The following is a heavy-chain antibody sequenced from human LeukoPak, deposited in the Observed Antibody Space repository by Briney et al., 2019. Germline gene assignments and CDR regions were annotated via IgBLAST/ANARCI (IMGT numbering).Heavy chain of an antibody. V-gene: IGHV1-18*01. CDR2: INAYNGDT. CDR1: NYTFTSYG. J-gene: IGHJ4*02. Sequence: ASVKVSCKASNYTFTSYGISWVRQAPGQGLEWMAWINAYNGDTNYAQKFQGRVTLTTDTTTSTAYMELRSLRSDDTAVYYCARDGSGVWFDYWGQGTLVTVSS. D-gene: IGHD3-10*01. CDR3: ARDGSGVWFDY.